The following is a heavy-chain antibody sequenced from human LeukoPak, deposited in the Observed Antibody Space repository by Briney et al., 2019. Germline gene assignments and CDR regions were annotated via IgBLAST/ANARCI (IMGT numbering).Heavy chain of an antibody. CDR2: TYYRSEWYT. CDR3: ARGSSGWYYFDY. Sequence: SQTLSLTCGISGDSVSSNSAAWNWIRQSPSRGLEWLGRTYYRSEWYTDYEVSVKSRITINPDTSKNQFSLQLNSVTPVDTAVYYCARGSSGWYYFDYWGQGTLVTVSS. CDR1: GDSVSSNSAA. V-gene: IGHV6-1*01. D-gene: IGHD6-19*01. J-gene: IGHJ4*02.